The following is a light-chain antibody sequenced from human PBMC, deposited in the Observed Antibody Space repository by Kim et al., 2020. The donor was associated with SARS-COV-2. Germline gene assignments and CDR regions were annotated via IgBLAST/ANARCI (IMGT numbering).Light chain of an antibody. CDR3: HQYDSFPPT. CDR2: EAS. Sequence: DIQMTQIPTSLSASVGDRVSITCRASLGINNYLAWFQQKPGKAPKSLIFEASSLQSGVPVRFNGSGSGTDFTLTINNLQPDDFATYYCHQYDSFPPTFGQGTKLEI. J-gene: IGKJ2*01. V-gene: IGKV1-16*01. CDR1: LGINNY.